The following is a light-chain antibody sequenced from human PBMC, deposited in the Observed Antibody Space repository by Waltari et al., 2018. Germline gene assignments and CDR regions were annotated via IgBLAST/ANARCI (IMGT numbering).Light chain of an antibody. CDR1: QSISRN. CDR2: EAS. Sequence: EIVMTQSPATLSVSPGERATLSCRASQSISRNLAWYQQKPGQAPRPLIYEASTRATAIPARFSGSWSGTDFTLTISSLQSEDFALFYCQQYNNWPPLTFGGGTKVEIK. V-gene: IGKV3-15*01. J-gene: IGKJ4*01. CDR3: QQYNNWPPLT.